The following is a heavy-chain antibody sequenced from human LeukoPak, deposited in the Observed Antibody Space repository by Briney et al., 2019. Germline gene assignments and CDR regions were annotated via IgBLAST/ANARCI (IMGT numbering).Heavy chain of an antibody. D-gene: IGHD6-13*01. CDR2: IYTSGST. J-gene: IGHJ1*01. CDR1: GGSISSGSYY. V-gene: IGHV4-61*09. CDR3: ARDFVIAATTEYFQY. Sequence: PSQTLSLTCTVSGGSISSGSYYWSWIRQPAGKGLEWIGHIYTSGSTKYNPSLKSRVTLSADTSKNQFSLKLSSVTAADTAVYYCARDFVIAATTEYFQYWGQGTLVTVSS.